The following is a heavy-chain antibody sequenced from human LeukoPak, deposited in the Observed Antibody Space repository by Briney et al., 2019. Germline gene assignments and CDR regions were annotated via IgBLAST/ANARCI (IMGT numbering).Heavy chain of an antibody. CDR1: GGSISSGGYY. CDR3: ARDYNWNYVGGFDY. V-gene: IGHV4-30-2*01. Sequence: PSETLSLTCTVSGGSISSGGYYWSWIRQPPGKGLEWIGYIYHSGSTYYNPSVKSRVTISVDRSKNQFSLKLSSVTAADTAVYYCARDYNWNYVGGFDYWGQGTLVTVSS. D-gene: IGHD1-7*01. J-gene: IGHJ4*02. CDR2: IYHSGST.